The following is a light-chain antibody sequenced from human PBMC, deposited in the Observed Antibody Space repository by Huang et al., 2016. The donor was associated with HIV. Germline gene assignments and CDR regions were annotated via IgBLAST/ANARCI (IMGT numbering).Light chain of an antibody. V-gene: IGKV1-NL1*01. CDR1: QDISNY. J-gene: IGKJ2*01. Sequence: DIQMTQSPSSLSASVGDKVTITCRASQDISNYLAWHQQKPGTAPKLLVYDTSTLKNGVPSRFSGSGSGTDYTLTISSLQSEDFAVYYCQHYNNWPPKYTFGQGTKLEIK. CDR3: QHYNNWPPKYT. CDR2: DTS.